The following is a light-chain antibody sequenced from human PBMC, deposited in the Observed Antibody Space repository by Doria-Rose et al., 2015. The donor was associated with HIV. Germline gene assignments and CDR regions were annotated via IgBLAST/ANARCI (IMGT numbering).Light chain of an antibody. J-gene: IGKJ1*01. V-gene: IGKV1-9*01. CDR3: QQFDSFPRT. CDR1: QGISRY. CDR2: GAS. Sequence: TQSPSFLSASVGVRVTITCRASQGISRYLAWYQQKPGKAPTLLIFGASTSQSGVPSRFSVSGSGTEFTLTISSLQPEDFATYYCQQFDSFPRTFGQGTKVELK.